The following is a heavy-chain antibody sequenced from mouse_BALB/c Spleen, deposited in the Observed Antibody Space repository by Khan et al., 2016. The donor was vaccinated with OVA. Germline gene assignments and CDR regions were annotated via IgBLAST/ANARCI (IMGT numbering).Heavy chain of an antibody. CDR1: GFSLTIYG. Sequence: VQLQESGPGLVAPSQSLSITCTVSGFSLTIYGVNWVRQPPGKGLEWLGVICGDGSTNYHSALISRLSISKANSKSQVFFKLNSLHTDDTATYYCAKFEYHGNFYAMDYWGQRTSVTVSS. J-gene: IGHJ4*01. D-gene: IGHD2-1*01. CDR2: ICGDGST. CDR3: AKFEYHGNFYAMDY. V-gene: IGHV2-3*01.